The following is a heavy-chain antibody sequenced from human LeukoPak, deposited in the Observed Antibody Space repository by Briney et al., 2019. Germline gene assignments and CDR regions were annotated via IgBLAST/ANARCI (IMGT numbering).Heavy chain of an antibody. CDR3: ARDHGRGPYQPLLCYFDY. V-gene: IGHV6-1*01. Sequence: SQTLSLTCAISGDSVSSNSAAWNWIRQSPSRGLEWLGRTYYRSKWYNDYAVPVKSRITINPDTSKNQFSLQLNSVTPEDTAVYYCARDHGRGPYQPLLCYFDYWGQGTLVTVSS. CDR1: GDSVSSNSAA. CDR2: TYYRSKWYN. J-gene: IGHJ4*02. D-gene: IGHD2-2*01.